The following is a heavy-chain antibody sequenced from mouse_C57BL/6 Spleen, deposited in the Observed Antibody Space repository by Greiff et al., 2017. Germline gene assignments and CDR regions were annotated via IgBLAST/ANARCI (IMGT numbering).Heavy chain of an antibody. Sequence: QVQLQQSGAELVKPGASVKLSCKASGYTFTSYWITWVKQRPGQGLEWIGEIYPGSGSTNYNEKFKSKATLTVDTSSSTAYMQLSSLTSEDSAVYYCARKACYFGCWGQGTTLTVAS. V-gene: IGHV1-55*01. CDR2: IYPGSGST. CDR3: ARKACYFGC. CDR1: GYTFTSYW. J-gene: IGHJ2*01.